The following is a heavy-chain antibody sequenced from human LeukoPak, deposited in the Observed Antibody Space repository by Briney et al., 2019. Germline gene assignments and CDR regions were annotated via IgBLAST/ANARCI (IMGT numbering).Heavy chain of an antibody. D-gene: IGHD3-3*01. V-gene: IGHV4-34*01. CDR3: ARHQGVVDL. CDR2: INHSGST. J-gene: IGHJ2*01. CDR1: GGSFSGFY. Sequence: SETLSLTCAVYGGSFSGFYWSWIRQPPGRGLEWIGEINHSGSTNYNASLKSRVTISVDTSKNQFSLKLSSVTAADTAVYYCARHQGVVDLWGRGSLVTVSS.